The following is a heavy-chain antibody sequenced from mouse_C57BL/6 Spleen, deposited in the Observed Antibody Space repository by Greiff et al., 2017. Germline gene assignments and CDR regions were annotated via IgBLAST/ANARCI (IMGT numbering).Heavy chain of an antibody. CDR1: GYTFTDYE. D-gene: IGHD2-1*01. J-gene: IGHJ3*01. CDR3: TRDGNYGGRFAY. V-gene: IGHV1-15*01. Sequence: QVQLKESGAELVRPGASVTLSCKASGYTFTDYEMHWVQQTPVHGLEWIGAIDPETGGTAYNQKFKGKAILTADQSSSPAYMELRSLPSEDSAVYYCTRDGNYGGRFAYWGQGTLVTVAA. CDR2: IDPETGGT.